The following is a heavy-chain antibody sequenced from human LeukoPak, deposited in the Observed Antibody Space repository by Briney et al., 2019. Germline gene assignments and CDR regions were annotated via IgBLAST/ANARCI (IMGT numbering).Heavy chain of an antibody. J-gene: IGHJ5*02. V-gene: IGHV3-48*01. CDR2: ISSSSSTI. Sequence: PGGSLRLSCAASGFTFSSYSMNWVRQAPGKGLEWVSYISSSSSTIYYADSVKGRFTISRDNSKNTLYLQINSLRAEDTAVYYCAKDKGDYTSSSSSYNWFDPWGQGTLVTVSS. D-gene: IGHD6-6*01. CDR1: GFTFSSYS. CDR3: AKDKGDYTSSSSSYNWFDP.